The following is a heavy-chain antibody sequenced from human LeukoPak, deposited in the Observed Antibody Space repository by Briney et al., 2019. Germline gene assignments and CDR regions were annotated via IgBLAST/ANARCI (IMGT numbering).Heavy chain of an antibody. CDR2: ITTSGDNA. CDR1: GFTFSGYA. CDR3: ARDHDNFFDY. Sequence: GGSLGLSCAASGFTFSGYAMSWVRQAPGKGLEWVSAITTSGDNAYYVDSVKGRFTMSRDNSKNTLYLQMNSLGADDTAVYYCARDHDNFFDYWGQGTLVSVST. D-gene: IGHD3-9*01. V-gene: IGHV3-23*01. J-gene: IGHJ4*02.